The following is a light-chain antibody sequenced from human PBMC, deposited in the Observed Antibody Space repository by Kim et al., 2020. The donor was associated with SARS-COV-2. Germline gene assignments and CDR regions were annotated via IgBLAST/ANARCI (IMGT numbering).Light chain of an antibody. V-gene: IGKV3-15*01. CDR1: QSVSSN. J-gene: IGKJ1*01. Sequence: SPGERAPLSCRARQSVSSNLAWYQQKPGQAPRLLIYGASTRATGIPARFSGSGSWTEFTLTISSLQSEDFAVYYCQQYNNWLTWTFGQGTKVDIK. CDR2: GAS. CDR3: QQYNNWLTWT.